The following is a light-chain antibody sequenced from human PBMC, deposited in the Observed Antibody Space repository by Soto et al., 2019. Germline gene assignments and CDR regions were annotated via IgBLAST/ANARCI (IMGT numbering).Light chain of an antibody. J-gene: IGKJ5*01. CDR2: GAS. V-gene: IGKV1-39*01. Sequence: DIQMTQSPSPLSASVGDRVTITCRASQDISDYLTWYHQRPGNAPKVLVYGASSLQSGVPSRFSGSGAGTDFSLTIASLQPEDLGTYYCQQSYSNVITFGQGTRLEIK. CDR3: QQSYSNVIT. CDR1: QDISDY.